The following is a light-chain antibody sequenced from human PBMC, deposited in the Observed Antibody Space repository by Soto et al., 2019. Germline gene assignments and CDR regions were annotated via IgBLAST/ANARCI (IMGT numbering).Light chain of an antibody. CDR3: QQCNNWPT. J-gene: IGKJ2*01. CDR2: GAS. Sequence: IVMTQSPATLSVSPGERATLSCRASQSLGTNLAWYQQKPGQAPRLLIYGASTRATGTPARFSGGGSGTEFTLTISSVQSEDFAVYYCQQCNNWPTFGQGTKLEIK. CDR1: QSLGTN. V-gene: IGKV3-15*01.